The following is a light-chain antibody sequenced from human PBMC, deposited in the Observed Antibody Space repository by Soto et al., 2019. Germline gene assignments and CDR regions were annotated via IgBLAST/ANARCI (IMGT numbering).Light chain of an antibody. CDR2: AAS. Sequence: DIEMTQSPSSLSSSVGYIFTITCRASQSISGYLNWYQKKSGQAPRLLMYAASSLQSGVPSRFSGSGSGTDFTLTISSLQPEDSATYYCQQSDSMPWTFGQGTKVDIK. CDR1: QSISGY. CDR3: QQSDSMPWT. J-gene: IGKJ1*01. V-gene: IGKV1-39*01.